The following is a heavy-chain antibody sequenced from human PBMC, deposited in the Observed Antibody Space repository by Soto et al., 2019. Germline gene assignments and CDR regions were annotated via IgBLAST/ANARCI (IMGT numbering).Heavy chain of an antibody. D-gene: IGHD3-3*01. V-gene: IGHV4-34*01. J-gene: IGHJ4*02. CDR2: INHSGST. Sequence: PSETLSLTCAVYGGSSSGYYWSWIRQPPGKGLEWIGEINHSGSTNYNPSLKSRVTISVDTSKNQFSLKLSSVTAADTAVYYCARGLTIFGVVSDWGQGTLVTVSS. CDR3: ARGLTIFGVVSD. CDR1: GGSSSGYY.